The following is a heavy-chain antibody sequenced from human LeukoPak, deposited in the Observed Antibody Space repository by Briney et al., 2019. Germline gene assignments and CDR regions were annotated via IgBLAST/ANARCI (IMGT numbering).Heavy chain of an antibody. CDR3: AREHTMIVNT. D-gene: IGHD3-22*01. CDR1: GYTFTSYN. Sequence: ASVKVSCKASGYTFTSYNINWVRQATGQGLEWMGWINPNSGGTNYAQKFQGRVTMTRDTSISTAYMELSRLRSDDTAVYYCAREHTMIVNTWGQGTLVTVSS. J-gene: IGHJ5*02. CDR2: INPNSGGT. V-gene: IGHV1-2*02.